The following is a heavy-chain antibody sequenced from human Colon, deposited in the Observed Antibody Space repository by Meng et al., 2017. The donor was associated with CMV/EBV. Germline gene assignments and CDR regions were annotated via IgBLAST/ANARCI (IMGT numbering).Heavy chain of an antibody. Sequence: GESLKISCAASGFTFSNYAMNWVRQAPGKGPEWVASIKQDGGEKVYADSVKGRFTISRDSDNNSLYLQMNSLRAEDTGIYYCARDHCDSAICSYSDFWGGHFKQYGADVWGQGTTVTVSS. CDR2: IKQDGGEK. D-gene: IGHD3-3*01. V-gene: IGHV3-7*01. J-gene: IGHJ6*02. CDR3: ARDHCDSAICSYSDFWGGHFKQYGADV. CDR1: GFTFSNYA.